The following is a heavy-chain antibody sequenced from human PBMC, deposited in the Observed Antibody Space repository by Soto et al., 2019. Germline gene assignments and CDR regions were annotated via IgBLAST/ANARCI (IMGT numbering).Heavy chain of an antibody. D-gene: IGHD6-13*01. Sequence: PGESLKISCKGSGYSFTSYWISWVRQMPGKGLEWMGRIDPSDSYTNYSPSLQGHVTISADKSISTAYLQWSSLKASDTAMYYCARRKASSSSYYYYYGMDVWGQGTTVTVSS. J-gene: IGHJ6*02. CDR1: GYSFTSYW. V-gene: IGHV5-10-1*01. CDR3: ARRKASSSSYYYYYGMDV. CDR2: IDPSDSYT.